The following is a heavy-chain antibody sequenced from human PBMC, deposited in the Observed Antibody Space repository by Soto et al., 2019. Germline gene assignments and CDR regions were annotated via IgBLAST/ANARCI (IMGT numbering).Heavy chain of an antibody. D-gene: IGHD6-13*01. CDR3: ARDSGAKLSSS. Sequence: QVQLVQSGAEVKKPGSSVKVSCKASGGTFSSYRINWVRQAPGKGLEWVGGIVPIYRTADYAQKFQGRVTITADESARTAYMELRSLKSQATAVYYCARDSGAKLSSSWGQGTLGTVSS. CDR1: GGTFSSYR. CDR2: IVPIYRTA. V-gene: IGHV1-69*01. J-gene: IGHJ4*02.